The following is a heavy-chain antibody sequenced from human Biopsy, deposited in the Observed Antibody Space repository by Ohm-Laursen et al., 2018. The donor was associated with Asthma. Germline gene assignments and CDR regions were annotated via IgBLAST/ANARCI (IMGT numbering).Heavy chain of an antibody. CDR1: GFKFRNYW. Sequence: SLRLSCSASGFKFRNYWMSWVRQAPGKGLEWVANIKQNGIEKYYADSVKGRFTISRDNAKNSLYLQMNSLRAEDTAVYYCARTFHFWSPYHAEHYQLWGQGTLVTVSS. CDR3: ARTFHFWSPYHAEHYQL. V-gene: IGHV3-7*02. D-gene: IGHD3-3*01. CDR2: IKQNGIEK. J-gene: IGHJ1*01.